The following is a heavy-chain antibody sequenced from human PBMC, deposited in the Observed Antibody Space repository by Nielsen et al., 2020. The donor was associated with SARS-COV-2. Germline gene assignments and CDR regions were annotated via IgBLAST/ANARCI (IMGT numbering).Heavy chain of an antibody. Sequence: ASVKVSCKASGYTFTSYYMHWVRQAPGQGLEWMGIINPSGGSTSYAQKFQGRVTMTRDTSTSTVYMELSSLRSEDTAVYYCARDTHYYDSSGYYAPPYYYYGMDVWGQGTTVAVSS. CDR3: ARDTHYYDSSGYYAPPYYYYGMDV. CDR1: GYTFTSYY. D-gene: IGHD3-22*01. CDR2: INPSGGST. J-gene: IGHJ6*02. V-gene: IGHV1-46*01.